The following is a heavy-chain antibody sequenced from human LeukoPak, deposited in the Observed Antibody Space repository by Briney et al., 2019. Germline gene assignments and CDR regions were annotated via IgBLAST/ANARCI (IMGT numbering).Heavy chain of an antibody. D-gene: IGHD6-13*01. J-gene: IGHJ4*02. CDR3: ATGYSSTWYYFDY. V-gene: IGHV4-59*01. CDR2: SYHTGST. CDR1: GFVLSDYG. Sequence: GSLRLSCAASGFVLSDYGMHWVRQAPGKGLEWIGYSYHTGSTNYNPSLKSRVTISVDKSKNQFSLKLSSVTAGDTAVYYCATGYSSTWYYFDYWGQGTLVTVSS.